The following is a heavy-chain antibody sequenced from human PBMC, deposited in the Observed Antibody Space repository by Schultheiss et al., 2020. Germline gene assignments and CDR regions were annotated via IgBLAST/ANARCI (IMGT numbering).Heavy chain of an antibody. J-gene: IGHJ6*02. CDR1: GFTVSSNY. CDR3: ARDLTYCSSTSCKYYYYYYGMDV. CDR2: IYSGGST. D-gene: IGHD2-2*01. Sequence: GGSLRLSCAASGFTVSSNYMSWVRQAPGKGLEWVSVIYSGGSTYYADSVKGRFTISRDNSKNTLYLQMNSLRAEDTAVYYCARDLTYCSSTSCKYYYYYYGMDVWGQGTTVTVSS. V-gene: IGHV3-53*01.